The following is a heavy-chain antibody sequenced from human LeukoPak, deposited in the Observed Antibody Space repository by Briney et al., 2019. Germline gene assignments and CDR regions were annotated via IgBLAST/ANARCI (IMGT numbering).Heavy chain of an antibody. Sequence: GGSLRLSCAASGFTFDDYGMSWVRQAPGKGLEWVSGINWNGGSTGYADSVKGRFTISRDNSKNTLYLQMNSLRAEDTAVYYCARSDIPYYFDYWGQGTLVTVSS. J-gene: IGHJ4*02. CDR2: INWNGGST. V-gene: IGHV3-20*04. CDR3: ARSDIPYYFDY. CDR1: GFTFDDYG. D-gene: IGHD2-2*02.